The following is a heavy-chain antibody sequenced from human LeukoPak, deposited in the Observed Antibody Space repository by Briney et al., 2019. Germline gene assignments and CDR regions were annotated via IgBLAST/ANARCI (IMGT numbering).Heavy chain of an antibody. D-gene: IGHD2-21*02. V-gene: IGHV4-59*01. CDR3: ARGYCGGNCYSTPYFQY. CDR1: GGSISSYY. CDR2: FSYTGST. J-gene: IGHJ1*01. Sequence: SETLSLTCTVSGGSISSYYWSWIRQPPGKGLEWIGYFSYTGSTNYNPSLKSRVTISVDTSKNQFSLKMTSVTAADTAVYYCARGYCGGNCYSTPYFQYWGQGTLVPVSS.